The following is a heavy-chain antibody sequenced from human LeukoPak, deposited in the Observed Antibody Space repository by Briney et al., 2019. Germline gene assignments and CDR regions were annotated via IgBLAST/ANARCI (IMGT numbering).Heavy chain of an antibody. CDR1: SGSISSYY. V-gene: IGHV4-4*07. CDR2: IYTSGST. J-gene: IGHJ6*03. CDR3: ARDWGVSARPGYMDV. Sequence: PSETLSLTCTVSSGSISSYYWSWIRQPAGKGLEWIGRIYTSGSTNYNPSLKSRVTMSVDTSKNQFSLKLSSVTAADTAVYYCARDWGVSARPGYMDVWGKGTTVTVSS. D-gene: IGHD6-6*01.